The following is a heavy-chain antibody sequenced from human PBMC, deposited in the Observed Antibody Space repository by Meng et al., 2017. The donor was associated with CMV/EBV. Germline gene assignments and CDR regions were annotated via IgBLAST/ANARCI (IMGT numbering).Heavy chain of an antibody. J-gene: IGHJ4*02. CDR2: ISYDGSNK. V-gene: IGHV3-30-3*01. Sequence: GGSLRPSCAASGFTSSSYAMHWVRQAPGKGLEWVAVISYDGSNKYYADSVKGRFTISRDNNKNVLHLEMNSLRTEDTGFYYCAKDEYGSGNHYDYWGQGTLVTVSS. D-gene: IGHD3-10*01. CDR3: AKDEYGSGNHYDY. CDR1: GFTSSSYA.